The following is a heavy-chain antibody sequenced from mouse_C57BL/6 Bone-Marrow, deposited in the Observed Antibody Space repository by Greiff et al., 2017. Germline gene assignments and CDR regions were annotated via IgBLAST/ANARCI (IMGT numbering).Heavy chain of an antibody. J-gene: IGHJ3*01. V-gene: IGHV5-6*02. D-gene: IGHD4-1*01. CDR1: GFTFSSYG. CDR2: ISSGGSYT. CDR3: ARHEELGRLAY. Sequence: DVKLVESGGDLVKPGGSLKLSCAASGFTFSSYGMSWVRQTPDKRLEWVATISSGGSYTYYPDSVKGRFTISRDNAKNTLYLQMSSLKSEDTAMYYCARHEELGRLAYWGQGTLVTVSA.